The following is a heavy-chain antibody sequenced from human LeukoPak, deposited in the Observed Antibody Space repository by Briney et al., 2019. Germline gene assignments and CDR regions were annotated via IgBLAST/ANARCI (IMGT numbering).Heavy chain of an antibody. V-gene: IGHV3-21*04. J-gene: IGHJ4*02. CDR3: AKDRAVAAGNDY. CDR1: GFSFSTYS. Sequence: GGSLRLSCAASGFSFSTYSMNWVRQAPGKGPEWVSSISSSSGDIYYGDSVKGRFTISRDNAKNSLYLQMNSLRAGDTAVYYCAKDRAVAAGNDYWGQGTLVTVSS. CDR2: ISSSSGDI. D-gene: IGHD6-19*01.